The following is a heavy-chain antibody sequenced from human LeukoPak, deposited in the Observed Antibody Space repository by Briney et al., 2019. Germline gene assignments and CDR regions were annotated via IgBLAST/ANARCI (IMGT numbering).Heavy chain of an antibody. V-gene: IGHV4-59*01. D-gene: IGHD2-2*01. CDR1: GASIRSYY. Sequence: PSQTLSLTCTVSGASIRSYYWNWIRQPPGRGLEWIGYMYNSGSTYYNPSLKSRVTISGDTSKNQFSLKLTSVTAADTAVYYCARLGGPAAVDYWGQGTLVTVSS. CDR3: ARLGGPAAVDY. J-gene: IGHJ4*02. CDR2: MYNSGST.